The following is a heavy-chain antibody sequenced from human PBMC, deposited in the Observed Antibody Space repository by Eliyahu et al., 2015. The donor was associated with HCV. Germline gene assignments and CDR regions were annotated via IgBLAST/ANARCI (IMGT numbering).Heavy chain of an antibody. CDR3: ARDPDGQTSTVEDYYYYYGMDV. Sequence: QVQLVQSGAEVKKPGASVKVSCKASGYTFTSYGISWVRQAPGQGLEWMGWISAYNGNTNYAQKLQGRVTMTTDTSTSTAYMELRSLRSDDTAVYYCARDPDGQTSTVEDYYYYYGMDVWGQGTTVTVSS. J-gene: IGHJ6*02. CDR1: GYTFTSYG. D-gene: IGHD2-2*01. CDR2: ISAYNGNT. V-gene: IGHV1-18*01.